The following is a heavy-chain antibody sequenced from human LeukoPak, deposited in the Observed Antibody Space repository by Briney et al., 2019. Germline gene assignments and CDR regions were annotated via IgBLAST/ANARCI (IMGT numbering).Heavy chain of an antibody. CDR3: ARDSRIMGAPGAFDY. V-gene: IGHV4-4*07. D-gene: IGHD1-26*01. CDR1: GGSISSYY. J-gene: IGHJ4*02. Sequence: SETLSLTCTVSGGSISSYYWSWIRQPPGKGLEWIGRFYSGSTNYNPSLKSRVTMSVDTSKNQFSLKLSSVTAADTAVYYCARDSRIMGAPGAFDYWGQGTLVTVSS. CDR2: FYSGST.